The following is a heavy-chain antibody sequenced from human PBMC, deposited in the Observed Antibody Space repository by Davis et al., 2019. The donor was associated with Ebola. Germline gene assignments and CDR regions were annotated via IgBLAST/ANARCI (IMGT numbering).Heavy chain of an antibody. J-gene: IGHJ4*02. V-gene: IGHV1-3*01. CDR2: INAGNGNT. CDR1: RYTFTSYA. Sequence: ASVKVSCKASRYTFTSYAMHWVRQAPGQRLEWMGWINAGNGNTKYSQKFQGRVTITADESTSTAYMELSSLRSEDTAVYYCARGSTTVTPGRDYFDYWGQGTLVTVSS. CDR3: ARGSTTVTPGRDYFDY. D-gene: IGHD4-17*01.